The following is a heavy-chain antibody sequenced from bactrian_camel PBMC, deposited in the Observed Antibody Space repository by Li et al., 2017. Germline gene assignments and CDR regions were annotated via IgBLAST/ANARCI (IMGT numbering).Heavy chain of an antibody. CDR2: MMIGDRFGYI. J-gene: IGHJ4*01. CDR3: AARAGGCGMKFAVGPYDY. D-gene: IGHD5*01. V-gene: IGHV3-3*01. Sequence: VQLVESGGGSVQAGGSLTLACKTSARMFTSYRMGWFRQAPGKPREQVAAMMIGDRFGYISYHDSVKGRFTISRDNAKNELYLEMTSLKPDDTAIYYCAARAGGCGMKFAVGPYDYWGQGTQVTVS. CDR1: ARMFTSYR.